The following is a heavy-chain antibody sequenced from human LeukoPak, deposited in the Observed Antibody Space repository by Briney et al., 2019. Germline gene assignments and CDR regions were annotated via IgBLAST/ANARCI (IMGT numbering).Heavy chain of an antibody. D-gene: IGHD6-19*01. Sequence: PGGSLRLSCAASGFTFSSYWTHWVRQAPRKGLVWVSRIKSDGSSTSYADSVKGRFTISRDNAKNTLYLQMNSLRAEDTAVYYCAKDRKYNSGWYNFDYWGQGTLVTVSS. CDR3: AKDRKYNSGWYNFDY. J-gene: IGHJ4*02. V-gene: IGHV3-74*01. CDR1: GFTFSSYW. CDR2: IKSDGSST.